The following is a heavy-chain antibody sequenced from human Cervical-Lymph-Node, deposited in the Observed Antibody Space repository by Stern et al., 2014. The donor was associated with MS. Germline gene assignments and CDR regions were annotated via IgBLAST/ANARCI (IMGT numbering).Heavy chain of an antibody. CDR3: ARVLSLATSDS. Sequence: QVQLVQSGAEIRTPGASVKISCEASGYTFTTYYMHWVRQAPGQGLEWVALFNPSGGKTTYAQRFQGRVTVTGDTSTSTVYMELTGLRSEDTAVYYCARVLSLATSDSWGQGTLVIVSS. D-gene: IGHD1-1*01. CDR1: GYTFTTYY. CDR2: FNPSGGKT. J-gene: IGHJ4*02. V-gene: IGHV1-46*01.